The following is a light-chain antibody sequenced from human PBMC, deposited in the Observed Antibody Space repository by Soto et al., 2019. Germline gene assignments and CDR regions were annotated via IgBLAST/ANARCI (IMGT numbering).Light chain of an antibody. V-gene: IGKV1-13*02. CDR2: DAS. CDR1: QGISSA. CDR3: QQFNSYPVT. Sequence: AIQLTQSPSSLSASVGDRVTITCRASQGISSALAWYQQKQGKAPKLLIYDASSLESGVPSRFSGSGSGTDFTLTISSLQPEDFATYYCQQFNSYPVTFGQGTKVEIK. J-gene: IGKJ1*01.